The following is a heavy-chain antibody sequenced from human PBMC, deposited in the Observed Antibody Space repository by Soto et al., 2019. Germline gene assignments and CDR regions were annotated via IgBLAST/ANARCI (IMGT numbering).Heavy chain of an antibody. Sequence: GGSLRLSCAASGFTFSSYAMSWVRQAPGKGLEWVSAISGSGGSTYYADSVKGRFSISRDSSKNTLYLQMNSLRAEDTAVYFCAKYYDLLTGYHLDYWGQGTLVTVSS. D-gene: IGHD3-9*01. CDR1: GFTFSSYA. CDR2: ISGSGGST. V-gene: IGHV3-23*01. CDR3: AKYYDLLTGYHLDY. J-gene: IGHJ4*02.